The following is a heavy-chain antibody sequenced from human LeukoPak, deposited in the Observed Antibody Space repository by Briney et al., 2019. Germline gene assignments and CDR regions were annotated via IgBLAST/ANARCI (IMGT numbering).Heavy chain of an antibody. J-gene: IGHJ6*04. Sequence: GASVKVSCKASGYTLTSYGISWVRQAPGQGLEWMGWINPNSGGTNYAQKFQGRVTMTRDTSISTAYMELSRLRSDDTAVYYCARGKLRSLDVWGKGTTVTVSS. CDR1: GYTLTSYG. CDR2: INPNSGGT. CDR3: ARGKLRSLDV. V-gene: IGHV1-2*02. D-gene: IGHD3-10*01.